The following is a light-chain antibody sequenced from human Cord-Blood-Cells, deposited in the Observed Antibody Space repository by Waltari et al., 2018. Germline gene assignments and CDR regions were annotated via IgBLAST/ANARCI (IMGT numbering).Light chain of an antibody. Sequence: DIQTIQSPTSLSEPVVDRVTIPCRASQSISSYLNWYQQKPGKAPKLLIYAASSLQSGVPSRFSGSGSGTDFTLTISSLQPEDFATYYCQQSYSTPLFTFGPGTKLDIK. CDR3: QQSYSTPLFT. CDR1: QSISSY. J-gene: IGKJ3*01. V-gene: IGKV1-39*01. CDR2: AAS.